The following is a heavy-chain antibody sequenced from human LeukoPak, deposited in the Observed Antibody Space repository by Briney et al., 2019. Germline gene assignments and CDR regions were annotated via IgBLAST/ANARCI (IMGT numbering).Heavy chain of an antibody. D-gene: IGHD6-13*01. CDR1: GYTFTSYG. Sequence: ASVKVSCKASGYTFTSYGISWVRQAPGQGLEWMGWISAYNGNTNYAQKLQGRVTMTTDTSTSTAYMELRSLRSDDTAVYYCARGSSSWYYYYYYMDVWGKGTTVTASS. CDR3: ARGSSSWYYYYYYMDV. J-gene: IGHJ6*03. CDR2: ISAYNGNT. V-gene: IGHV1-18*01.